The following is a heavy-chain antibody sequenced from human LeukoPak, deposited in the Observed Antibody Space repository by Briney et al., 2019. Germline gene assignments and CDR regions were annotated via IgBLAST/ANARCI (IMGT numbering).Heavy chain of an antibody. V-gene: IGHV5-10-1*01. J-gene: IGHJ3*02. CDR1: GYTFRGYW. D-gene: IGHD2-15*01. CDR3: AVKGVVVGGLDI. CDR2: IDPGGSQT. Sequence: GESLRISCKGSGYTFRGYWISWVRQMPGKGLEWMGKIDPGGSQTIFSPSFQGHVAISVDKSINTAYLQWDRLKASDSAMYYCAVKGVVVGGLDIWGRGTMVTVSS.